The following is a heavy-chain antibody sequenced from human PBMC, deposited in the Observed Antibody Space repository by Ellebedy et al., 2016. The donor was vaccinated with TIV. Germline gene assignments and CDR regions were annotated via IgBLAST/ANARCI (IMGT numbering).Heavy chain of an antibody. D-gene: IGHD3-3*01. CDR1: GYTFTDYY. J-gene: IGHJ4*02. V-gene: IGHV1-46*01. CDR3: ARSYFGNGYYGSIDY. CDR2: INPSGGST. Sequence: AASVKVSCKASGYTFTDYYMHWVRQAPGQGLEWMGKINPSGGSTSNAHHLQGRITMTRDTSTSTVYLELSSLRSEDTAMYYCARSYFGNGYYGSIDYWGQGTLVTVSS.